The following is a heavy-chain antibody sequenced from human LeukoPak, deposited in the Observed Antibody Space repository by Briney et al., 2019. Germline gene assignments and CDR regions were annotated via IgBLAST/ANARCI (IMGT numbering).Heavy chain of an antibody. CDR1: GGSISSSGYY. CDR2: IYYSGST. V-gene: IGHV4-39*01. CDR3: ARLGAWNYLDY. J-gene: IGHJ4*02. D-gene: IGHD2-21*02. Sequence: SXTLSLTCTVSGGSISSSGYYWGWIRQPPGKGLEWIERIYYSGSTYYNPSLKSRVTISEDKTKNELSMKMSSVTAADTAVYYCARLGAWNYLDYWGQGTLVTVSS.